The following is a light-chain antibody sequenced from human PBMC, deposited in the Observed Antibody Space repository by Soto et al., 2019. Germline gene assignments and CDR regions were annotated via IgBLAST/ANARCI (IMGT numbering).Light chain of an antibody. Sequence: QSALTQPPSVSGAPGQRVTISCTGSSSNIGAPFDVHWYQQLPGTAPKLLIYDNTDRPSGVPDRFSGSKSGTSASLAITGLQAEDEADYYCQSYDSSLSGWLFGGGTKVTVL. CDR2: DNT. CDR3: QSYDSSLSGWL. V-gene: IGLV1-40*01. CDR1: SSNIGAPFD. J-gene: IGLJ2*01.